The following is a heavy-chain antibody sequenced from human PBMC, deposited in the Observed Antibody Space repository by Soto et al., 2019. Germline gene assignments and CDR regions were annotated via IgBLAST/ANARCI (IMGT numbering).Heavy chain of an antibody. CDR3: AHTKAPRIFAS. J-gene: IGHJ4*02. CDR2: IYWDDDT. V-gene: IGHV2-5*02. CDR1: GFSLITSGVG. Sequence: QINLKEAGPTLVKPTQTLTLTCSFSGFSLITSGVGVGWIRQPPGKALKWLALIYWDDDTGYSTSLRNRLTITNDTSRNQVVLTLTNMAPADTATYYCAHTKAPRIFASWGQGTLVSVSS.